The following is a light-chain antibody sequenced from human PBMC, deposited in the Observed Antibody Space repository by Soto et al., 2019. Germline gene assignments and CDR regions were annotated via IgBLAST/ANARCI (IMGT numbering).Light chain of an antibody. CDR3: SSYTSATTYV. CDR1: NSDVGAYNY. V-gene: IGLV2-14*01. Sequence: QSALTQPASVSGSPGQSITISCTGTNSDVGAYNYDSWYQQYPGEAPKVIIYDVSHRPAGVSSRFSGSKSGNTASLTISGLQTQDEADYYCSSYTSATTYVFGTGTKVTVL. J-gene: IGLJ1*01. CDR2: DVS.